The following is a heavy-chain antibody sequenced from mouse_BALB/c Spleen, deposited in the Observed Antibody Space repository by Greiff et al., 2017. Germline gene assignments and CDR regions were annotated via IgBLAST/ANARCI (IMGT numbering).Heavy chain of an antibody. CDR1: GYSITSGYY. CDR3: ARKDGSMDY. CDR2: ISYDGSN. V-gene: IGHV3-6*02. D-gene: IGHD2-3*01. Sequence: VQLKESGPGLVKPSQSLSLTCSVTGYSITSGYYWNWIRQFPGNKLEWMGYISYDGSNNYNPSLKNRISITRDTSKNQFFLKLNSVTTEDTATYYCARKDGSMDYWGQGTSVTVSS. J-gene: IGHJ4*01.